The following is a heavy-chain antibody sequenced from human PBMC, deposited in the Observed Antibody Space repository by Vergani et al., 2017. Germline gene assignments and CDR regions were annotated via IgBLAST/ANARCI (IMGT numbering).Heavy chain of an antibody. Sequence: QLQLQESGPGLVKPSQTLSLTCTVSGGSISSGGYYWSWIRQHPGKGLEWIGYIYYSGSTYYNPSLKSRVTISVDTSKNQFSLKLSSVTAADTAVYYCARGEYDFWSGYGEGWFDPWGQGTLVTVSS. J-gene: IGHJ5*02. D-gene: IGHD3-3*01. CDR2: IYYSGST. CDR1: GGSISSGGYY. CDR3: ARGEYDFWSGYGEGWFDP. V-gene: IGHV4-31*03.